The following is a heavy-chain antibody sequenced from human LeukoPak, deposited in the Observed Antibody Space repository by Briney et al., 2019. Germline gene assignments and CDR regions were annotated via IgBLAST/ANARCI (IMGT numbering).Heavy chain of an antibody. CDR3: AGAWDSSRIDY. CDR2: IYSGAKT. J-gene: IGHJ4*02. Sequence: GGSLRLSYAASGFTVSSNYTSWVRQAPGKGLEWVSVIYSGAKTYYADSVKGRFTISRDNSKNTLYLQMNSLRAEDTAVYYCAGAWDSSRIDYWGQGALVTVSS. V-gene: IGHV3-53*01. CDR1: GFTVSSNY. D-gene: IGHD6-13*01.